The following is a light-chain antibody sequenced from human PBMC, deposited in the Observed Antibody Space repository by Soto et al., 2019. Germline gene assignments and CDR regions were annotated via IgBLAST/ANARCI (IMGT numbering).Light chain of an antibody. J-gene: IGLJ2*01. Sequence: QSVLTQPPSVSAAPGQTDTVSCSGNQSNVGRNYVSWYQQFPGTAPRLLIYDTNKRPSGIPGRFSGSKSGTSATLGITGLQTGDEAIYYCGTWDSRLSGVLFGGGTKVTVL. CDR3: GTWDSRLSGVL. CDR2: DTN. CDR1: QSNVGRNY. V-gene: IGLV1-51*01.